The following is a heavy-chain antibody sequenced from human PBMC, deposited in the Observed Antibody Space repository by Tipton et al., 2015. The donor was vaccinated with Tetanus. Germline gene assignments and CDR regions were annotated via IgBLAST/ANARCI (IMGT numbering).Heavy chain of an antibody. J-gene: IGHJ6*02. Sequence: LVQSGAEVKEPGALVKVSCKASGYNLANFGISWVRQAPGQRIAWMGWISAYNGKTKYAQRLQGRVTMTTDRSASTAYMDLRRLRSDYAAVYYCARVQEQRIYYDGMYVLGQGTTITVSS. CDR1: GYNLANFG. CDR3: ARVQEQRIYYDGMYV. V-gene: IGHV1-18*01. CDR2: ISAYNGKT. D-gene: IGHD3-16*01.